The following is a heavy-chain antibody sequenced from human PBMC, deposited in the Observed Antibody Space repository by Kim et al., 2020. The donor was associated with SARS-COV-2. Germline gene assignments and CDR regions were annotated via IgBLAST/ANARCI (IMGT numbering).Heavy chain of an antibody. CDR2: IYYSGST. D-gene: IGHD3-22*01. CDR3: ARDGDTSGYYYGY. Sequence: SETLSLTCTVSGGSISSGSYYWSWIRQLPGKGLEWIGYIYYSGSTYYNPSLKSRVIISVDTSKNQFSLKLSSVTAADTAVYYCARDGDTSGYYYGYWGQGTLVTVSS. V-gene: IGHV4-31*03. CDR1: GGSISSGSYY. J-gene: IGHJ4*02.